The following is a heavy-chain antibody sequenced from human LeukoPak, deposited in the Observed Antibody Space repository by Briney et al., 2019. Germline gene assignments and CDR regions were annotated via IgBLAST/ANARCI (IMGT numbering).Heavy chain of an antibody. CDR1: GGSFSGYY. CDR2: IHHSGST. D-gene: IGHD3-10*01. Sequence: SETLSLTCSVHGGSFSGYYWSWIRQPPAKGLEWIGEIHHSGSTNNNPSLKSRVTISVDTSKNQFSLKLSSGTAAGTAVYYCARAVLLWFGEFFGYWGQGTLVTVSS. V-gene: IGHV4-34*01. J-gene: IGHJ4*02. CDR3: ARAVLLWFGEFFGY.